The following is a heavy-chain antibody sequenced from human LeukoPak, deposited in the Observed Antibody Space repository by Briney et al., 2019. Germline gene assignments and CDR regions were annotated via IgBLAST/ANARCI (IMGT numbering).Heavy chain of an antibody. Sequence: PGGSLRLSCAASGFTFSSYAMHWVRQAPGKGLEYVSAISSNGGSTYYANSVKGRFTISRDNSKNTLYLQIGSLRAEDMAVYYCARDRGIYSGSYLFDYWGQGTLVTVSS. CDR3: ARDRGIYSGSYLFDY. CDR2: ISSNGGST. CDR1: GFTFSSYA. V-gene: IGHV3-64*01. J-gene: IGHJ4*02. D-gene: IGHD1-26*01.